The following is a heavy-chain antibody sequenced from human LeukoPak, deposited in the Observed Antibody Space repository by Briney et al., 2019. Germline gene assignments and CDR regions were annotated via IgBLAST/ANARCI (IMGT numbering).Heavy chain of an antibody. D-gene: IGHD3/OR15-3a*01. Sequence: GGPLSPSGAASGSPPSDYYMGWIRRAPGKGWEWVSYSRSSGRTIYSAASVKGRFAISRDNAKNSLYLQMNSLRAEDTAVYYCARRRDFIDYWGQGTLVTVSS. V-gene: IGHV3-11*01. CDR3: ARRRDFIDY. CDR1: GSPPSDYY. J-gene: IGHJ4*02. CDR2: SRSSGRTI.